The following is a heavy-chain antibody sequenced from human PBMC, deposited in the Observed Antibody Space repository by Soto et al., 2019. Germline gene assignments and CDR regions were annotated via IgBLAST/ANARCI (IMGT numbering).Heavy chain of an antibody. D-gene: IGHD3-22*01. CDR3: ARAENYYDSSGYHFQH. CDR2: ISSSSTI. Sequence: GGSLRLSCAASGFTFSSYSMNWVRQAPGKGLEWVSYISSSSTIYYADSVKGRFTISRDNAKNSLYLQMNSLRDEDTAVYYCARAENYYDSSGYHFQHWGQGTLVTVSS. J-gene: IGHJ1*01. CDR1: GFTFSSYS. V-gene: IGHV3-48*02.